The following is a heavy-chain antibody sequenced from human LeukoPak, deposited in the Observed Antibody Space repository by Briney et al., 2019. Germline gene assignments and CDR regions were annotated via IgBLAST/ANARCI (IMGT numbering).Heavy chain of an antibody. CDR3: ARHSAPYHSNGWYYFPY. CDR2: IYYSGSS. V-gene: IGHV4-39*01. CDR1: GDSVGSANYF. Sequence: PSETLSLTCTVSGDSVGSANYFWGWIRQPPGKGLHWIGSIYYSGSSYYNPSLRSRVTMSVDTSENQFSLRLSSVTAADTAFYYCARHSAPYHSNGWYYFPYWGQGALVTVSS. D-gene: IGHD3-22*01. J-gene: IGHJ4*02.